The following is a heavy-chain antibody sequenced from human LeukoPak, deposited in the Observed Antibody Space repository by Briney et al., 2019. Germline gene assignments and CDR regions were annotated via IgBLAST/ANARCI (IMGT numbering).Heavy chain of an antibody. Sequence: PSETLSLTCAVYGGSFSGYYWSWIRQPPGKGLEWIGEINHSGSTNYNPSLKSRVTISVDTSKNQFSLKLSSVTAADTAVYYCARSGRVSYDFWSGYYYFDYWGQGTLVTVSS. CDR2: INHSGST. CDR1: GGSFSGYY. V-gene: IGHV4-34*01. D-gene: IGHD3-3*01. J-gene: IGHJ4*02. CDR3: ARSGRVSYDFWSGYYYFDY.